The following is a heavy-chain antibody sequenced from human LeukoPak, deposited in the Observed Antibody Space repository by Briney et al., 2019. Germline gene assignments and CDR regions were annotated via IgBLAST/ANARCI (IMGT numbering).Heavy chain of an antibody. CDR3: AKTRRYNWNDDIYFDY. CDR1: GFTFDDYA. Sequence: GGSLRLSCAASGFTFDDYAMHWVRQAPGKGLEWVSGISWNSGSIGYADSVKGRFTISRDNAKNSLYLQMNSLRAEDTALYYCAKTRRYNWNDDIYFDYWGQGTLVTVSS. CDR2: ISWNSGSI. V-gene: IGHV3-9*01. J-gene: IGHJ4*02. D-gene: IGHD1-1*01.